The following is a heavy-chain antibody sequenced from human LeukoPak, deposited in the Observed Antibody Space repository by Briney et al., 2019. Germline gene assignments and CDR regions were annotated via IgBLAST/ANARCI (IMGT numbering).Heavy chain of an antibody. Sequence: ASVKVSCKASGYSFTSYWIGWVRQMPGKGLEWMGIIYPGDSDTRYSPSFQGQVTISADKSISTAYLQWSSLKASDTAMYYCASSPYSYGYFYWGQGTLVTVSS. CDR3: ASSPYSYGYFY. V-gene: IGHV5-51*01. CDR2: IYPGDSDT. D-gene: IGHD5-18*01. CDR1: GYSFTSYW. J-gene: IGHJ4*02.